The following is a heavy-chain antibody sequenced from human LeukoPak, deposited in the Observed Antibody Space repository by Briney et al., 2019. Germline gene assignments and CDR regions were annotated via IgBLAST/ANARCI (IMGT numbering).Heavy chain of an antibody. D-gene: IGHD6-19*01. J-gene: IGHJ6*03. CDR1: GGTFSSYA. Sequence: ASVKVSCKASGGTFSSYAISWVRQAPGQGLEWMAWVSANNGHTNYAQKFQGRVTMTTDTSTITAYMELRSLTSDDTAVYYCARAVDDFYYYMDVWGKGTTVTVSS. V-gene: IGHV1-18*01. CDR2: VSANNGHT. CDR3: ARAVDDFYYYMDV.